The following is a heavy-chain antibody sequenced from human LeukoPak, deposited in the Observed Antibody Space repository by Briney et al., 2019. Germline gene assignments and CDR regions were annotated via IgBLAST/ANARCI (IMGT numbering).Heavy chain of an antibody. CDR2: INHSGST. Sequence: SETLSHTCAVYGGSFSGYYWSWIRQPPGKGLEWIGEINHSGSTNYNPSLKSRVTISVDTSKNQFSLKLSSVTAADTAVYYCARGPWNWNYRRYYGMDVWGQGTTVTVSS. CDR1: GGSFSGYY. CDR3: ARGPWNWNYRRYYGMDV. V-gene: IGHV4-34*01. D-gene: IGHD1-7*01. J-gene: IGHJ6*02.